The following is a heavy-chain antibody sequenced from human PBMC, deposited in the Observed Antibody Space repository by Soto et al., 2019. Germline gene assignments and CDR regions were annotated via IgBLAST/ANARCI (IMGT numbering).Heavy chain of an antibody. Sequence: QVQLVESGGGVVQPERSLRLSCAASGFTFSRQAMHWVRQAPGRGLEWVAVIWYHGVDKYYADSVKGRFTISRDNSKNTGYLQRNSVRGEATAVYYTATGFLGARTARNCPLDTWCHRTLVPVSS. V-gene: IGHV3-33*01. J-gene: IGHJ5*01. CDR1: GFTFSRQA. CDR3: ATGFLGARTARNCPLDT. D-gene: IGHD1-20*01. CDR2: IWYHGVDK.